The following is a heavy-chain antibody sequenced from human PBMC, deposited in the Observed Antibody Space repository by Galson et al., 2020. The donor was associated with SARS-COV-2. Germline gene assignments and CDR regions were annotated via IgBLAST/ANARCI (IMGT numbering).Heavy chain of an antibody. V-gene: IGHV4-34*01. Sequence: SETLSLTCAVYGGSFSGYYWSWIRQPPGKGLEWIGEINHSGSTNYNPSLKSRVTISVDTSKNQFSLKLSSVTAADTAVYYCAIGRYSSSWYGFNYGMDVWGQGTTVTVSS. D-gene: IGHD6-13*01. CDR2: INHSGST. J-gene: IGHJ6*02. CDR1: GGSFSGYY. CDR3: AIGRYSSSWYGFNYGMDV.